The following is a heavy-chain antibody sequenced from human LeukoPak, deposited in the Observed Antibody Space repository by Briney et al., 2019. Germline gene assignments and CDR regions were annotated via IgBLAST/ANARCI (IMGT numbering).Heavy chain of an antibody. CDR2: IIPIFGTA. CDR1: GYTFTSYG. Sequence: PEASVKVSCKASGYTFTSYGISWVRQAPGQGLEWMGGIIPIFGTANYAQKFQGRVTITADESTSTAYMELSSLRSEDTAVYYCARVEGYSYGSPFDYWGQGTLVTVSS. V-gene: IGHV1-69*13. J-gene: IGHJ4*02. D-gene: IGHD5-18*01. CDR3: ARVEGYSYGSPFDY.